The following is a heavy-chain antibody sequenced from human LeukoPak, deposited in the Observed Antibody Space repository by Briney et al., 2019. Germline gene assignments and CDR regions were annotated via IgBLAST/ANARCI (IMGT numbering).Heavy chain of an antibody. CDR2: INAGNGNT. V-gene: IGHV1-3*01. J-gene: IGHJ4*02. CDR3: ARGGSGSYYTHDY. D-gene: IGHD3-10*01. Sequence: ASVKVSCKASGYTFTSYAMHWVRQAPGQRLEWMGWINAGNGNTKYSQKFQGRVTITRDTSASTAYMELSSLRSEDTAVYYCARGGSGSYYTHDYWGQGTLVTVSS. CDR1: GYTFTSYA.